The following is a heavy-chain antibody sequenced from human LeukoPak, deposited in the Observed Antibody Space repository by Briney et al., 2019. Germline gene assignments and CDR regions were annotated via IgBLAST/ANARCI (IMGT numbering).Heavy chain of an antibody. CDR1: GGSISSSSYY. D-gene: IGHD6-13*01. Sequence: SETLSLTCTVSGGSISSSSYYWGWIRQPPGKGLEWIGSIYYSGSTYYNPSLKSRVTISVDTSKNQFSLKLSSVTAADTAVYYCARVLSYSRTYYYYGMDVGGQGTTVTVSS. CDR2: IYYSGST. V-gene: IGHV4-39*07. J-gene: IGHJ6*02. CDR3: ARVLSYSRTYYYYGMDV.